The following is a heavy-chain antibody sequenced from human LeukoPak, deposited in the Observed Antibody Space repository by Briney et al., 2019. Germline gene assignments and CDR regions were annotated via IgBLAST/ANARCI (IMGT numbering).Heavy chain of an antibody. CDR2: IYPGDSDT. CDR1: AYSFTSYW. Sequence: GAYLKISCKGSAYSFTSYWIGWVRQMPGKGLEWMGIIYPGDSDTRYSPSFQGQVTISADKSISTAYLQWSSLKASDTAMYYCARRPRGGSYEEDYFDYWGQGTLVTVSS. J-gene: IGHJ4*02. D-gene: IGHD1-26*01. CDR3: ARRPRGGSYEEDYFDY. V-gene: IGHV5-51*01.